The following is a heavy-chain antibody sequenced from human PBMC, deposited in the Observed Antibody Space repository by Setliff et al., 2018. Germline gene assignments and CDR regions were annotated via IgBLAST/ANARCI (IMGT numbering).Heavy chain of an antibody. Sequence: SETLSLTCTVPGDSISSFSYYWGWIRQPPGKGLEWIGTIYDSGKTYYNPSLKSRVTISVDTSKNQFSLKLRSVTAADTAVYYCARDRSTVIRGVTSFFYYYMDVWGGGTTVTVSS. CDR3: ARDRSTVIRGVTSFFYYYMDV. V-gene: IGHV4-39*07. CDR1: GDSISSFSYY. D-gene: IGHD3-10*01. CDR2: IYDSGKT. J-gene: IGHJ6*03.